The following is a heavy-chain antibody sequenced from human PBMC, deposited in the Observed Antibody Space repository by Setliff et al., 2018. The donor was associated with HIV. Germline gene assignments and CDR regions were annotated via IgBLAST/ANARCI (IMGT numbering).Heavy chain of an antibody. CDR1: GYTFTSYD. CDR2: MNPNSGNT. V-gene: IGHV1-8*02. D-gene: IGHD2-15*01. CDR3: AKPFGSDGSRQLDS. J-gene: IGHJ4*02. Sequence: ASVKVSCKASGYTFTSYDINWVRQATGQGLEWMGRMNPNSGNTGYAQKFQGRVTMTRNTSISTAYMELSSLRSDDTAIYYCAKPFGSDGSRQLDSWGQGTLVTVSS.